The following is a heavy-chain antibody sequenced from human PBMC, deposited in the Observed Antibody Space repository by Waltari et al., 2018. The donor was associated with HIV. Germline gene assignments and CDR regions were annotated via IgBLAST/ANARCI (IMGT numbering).Heavy chain of an antibody. CDR2: ISPTGDKT. V-gene: IGHV3-23*01. CDR3: AKDLFPPTHEYFYHYKAMDV. CDR1: GFTFNNFA. J-gene: IGHJ6*02. Sequence: EVQLLESGGTLVQPGGSLRLSCDVSGFTFNNFALSWVRQAPGKGLEWVSSISPTGDKTYFADSVKGRFTMSRDNSKNTMSLQLNSLRAEDTATYFCAKDLFPPTHEYFYHYKAMDVWGQGTTVTVSS.